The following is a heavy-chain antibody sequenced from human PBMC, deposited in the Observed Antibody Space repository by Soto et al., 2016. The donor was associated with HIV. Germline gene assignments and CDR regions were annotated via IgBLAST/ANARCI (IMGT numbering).Heavy chain of an antibody. CDR3: TKILPRITMIVVVSFSPYYYGMDV. Sequence: EVQLVESGGGVVQPGGSLRLSCAASGFTFDDYAMHWVRQAPGKGLEWVSLISGDGGSTSYADSVKGRFTISRDNSENSLYLQMNSLRTEDTALYYCTKILPRITMIVVVSFSPYYYGMDVWAEGPRSPSP. CDR2: ISGDGGST. V-gene: IGHV3-43*02. J-gene: IGHJ6*02. CDR1: GFTFDDYA. D-gene: IGHD3-22*01.